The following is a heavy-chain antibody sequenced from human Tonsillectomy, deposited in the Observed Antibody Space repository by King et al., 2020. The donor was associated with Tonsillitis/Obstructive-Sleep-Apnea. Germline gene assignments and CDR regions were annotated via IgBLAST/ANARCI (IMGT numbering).Heavy chain of an antibody. D-gene: IGHD6-19*01. CDR2: IYPGDSDT. Sequence: QLVQSGAEVKKPGESLKISCKGSGYSFTSYWIGWVRQMPGKGLEWMGIIYPGDSDTRYSPSFQGQATISADKSISTAYLQWSSLKASDTAMYYCARPTSSGRYGSDAFDIWGQGTMVTVSS. V-gene: IGHV5-51*03. J-gene: IGHJ3*02. CDR3: ARPTSSGRYGSDAFDI. CDR1: GYSFTSYW.